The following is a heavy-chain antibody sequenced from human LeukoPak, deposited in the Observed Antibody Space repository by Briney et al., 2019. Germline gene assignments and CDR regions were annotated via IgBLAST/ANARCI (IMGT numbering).Heavy chain of an antibody. V-gene: IGHV4-30-2*01. Sequence: SQTLSLTCAVSGGSISSGGYSWSWIRQPPGKGLEWIGYIYHSGSTYYNPSLKSRVTIPVDRSKNQFSLKLSSVTAADTAVYYCASRKPTGLYDYWGQGTLVTVSS. CDR2: IYHSGST. J-gene: IGHJ4*02. D-gene: IGHD1-14*01. CDR3: ASRKPTGLYDY. CDR1: GGSISSGGYS.